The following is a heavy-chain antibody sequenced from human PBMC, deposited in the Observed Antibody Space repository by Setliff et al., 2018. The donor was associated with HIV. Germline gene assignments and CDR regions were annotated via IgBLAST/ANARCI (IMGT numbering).Heavy chain of an antibody. CDR3: ARQSTTSRDFDS. CDR1: GGSISGFY. CDR2: VSYTGTT. D-gene: IGHD2-2*01. J-gene: IGHJ4*02. Sequence: SETLSLTCTVSGGSISGFYWTWIRQPPGKGLEWIGFVSYTGTTRYSPSLRSRISISIDASKNKFSLQLSSVTAADTAVYYCARQSTTSRDFDSWGQGTLVTVSS. V-gene: IGHV4-30-4*01.